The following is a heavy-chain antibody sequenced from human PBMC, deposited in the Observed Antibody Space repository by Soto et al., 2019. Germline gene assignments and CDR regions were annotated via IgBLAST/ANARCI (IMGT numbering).Heavy chain of an antibody. CDR3: AREDNYYDSSGYCRAWFDP. CDR2: MNPNSGNT. J-gene: IGHJ5*02. D-gene: IGHD3-22*01. V-gene: IGHV1-8*01. Sequence: QVQLVQSGAEVKKPGASVKVSCKASGYSFTSYDINWVRQATGQGLEWMGWMNPNSGNTGYAQKFQGRVTVTRNTAISTAYMELSSLRSEDTAVYYCAREDNYYDSSGYCRAWFDPWGQGTLVTVSS. CDR1: GYSFTSYD.